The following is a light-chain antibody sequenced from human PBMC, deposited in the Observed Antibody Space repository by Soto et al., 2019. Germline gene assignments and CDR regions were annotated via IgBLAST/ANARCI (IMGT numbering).Light chain of an antibody. Sequence: QSVLTQPPSVSGAPGQRVTISCTGSSSNIGAGYDVHWYQHLPGTAPKLLIYGNTNRPSGVPDRFSGSRSGTSASLAITGLQAEDEADYYCQSYDRSLTGRVFGGGTKVTVL. V-gene: IGLV1-40*01. CDR2: GNT. CDR1: SSNIGAGYD. CDR3: QSYDRSLTGRV. J-gene: IGLJ3*02.